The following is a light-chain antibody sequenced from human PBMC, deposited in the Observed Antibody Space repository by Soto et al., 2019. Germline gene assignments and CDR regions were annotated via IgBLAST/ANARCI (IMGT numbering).Light chain of an antibody. CDR3: QQAYSTPRT. J-gene: IGKJ1*01. CDR1: QSISSY. V-gene: IGKV1-39*01. CDR2: AAS. Sequence: DIQMTQSPSSLSASMGDRVTITCRASQSISSYLNWYQQKPGKAPKLLIYAASSLQSGVPSRFRGSGSGTDFTLTISSLQPEDFATYYCQQAYSTPRTFGQGTKVDIK.